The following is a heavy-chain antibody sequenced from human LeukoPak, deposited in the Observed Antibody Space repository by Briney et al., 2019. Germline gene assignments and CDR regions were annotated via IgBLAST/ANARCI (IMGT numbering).Heavy chain of an antibody. Sequence: GASVKVSCKASGYTFTSYDINWVRQATGQGLEWMGWMNPNSGGTNYAQKFQGRVTMTRDTSISTAYMELSRLRSDDTAVYYCARERWELRQGGAFDIWGQGTMVTVSS. V-gene: IGHV1-2*02. CDR3: ARERWELRQGGAFDI. J-gene: IGHJ3*02. D-gene: IGHD1-26*01. CDR1: GYTFTSYD. CDR2: MNPNSGGT.